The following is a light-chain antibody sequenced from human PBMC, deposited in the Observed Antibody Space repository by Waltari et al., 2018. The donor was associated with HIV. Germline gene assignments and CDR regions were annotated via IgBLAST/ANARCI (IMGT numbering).Light chain of an antibody. CDR2: ENN. CDR1: SANTGSHT. V-gene: IGLV1-44*01. Sequence: QSVLTQPPSASGAPGQRVTIPCSGRSANTGSHTVNWYQQLPGTAPKLLIYENNQRPSGVPDRFSGSKSGTSASLGISGLLSEDEADYYCAAWDDSLNGYVFGTGTKVTVL. J-gene: IGLJ1*01. CDR3: AAWDDSLNGYV.